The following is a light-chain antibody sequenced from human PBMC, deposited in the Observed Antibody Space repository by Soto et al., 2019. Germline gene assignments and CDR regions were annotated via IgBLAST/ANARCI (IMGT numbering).Light chain of an antibody. CDR1: QSISSS. CDR3: QQSYTAPSIT. J-gene: IGKJ5*01. CDR2: GVS. Sequence: IQMTQSPSSLSASVGDKVTITCLASQSISSSLNWYQQKSGKAPNLLIYGVSRLQGGVPSRFSGSGSGTDFTLSISSLQPEDFATYYCQQSYTAPSITFGQGTRLEIK. V-gene: IGKV1-39*01.